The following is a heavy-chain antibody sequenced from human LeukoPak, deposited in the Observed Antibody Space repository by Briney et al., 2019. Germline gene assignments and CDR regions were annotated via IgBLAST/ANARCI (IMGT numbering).Heavy chain of an antibody. CDR1: GFIFKQYV. CDR3: ARVPIAAFDY. J-gene: IGHJ4*02. CDR2: IYSGGST. V-gene: IGHV3-53*01. D-gene: IGHD6-13*01. Sequence: GGSLRLSCAASGFIFKQYVMSWVRQAPGKGLEWVSVIYSGGSTYYADSVKGRFTISRDNSENTLHLQMNSLRAEDTAVYYCARVPIAAFDYWGQGTLVTVSS.